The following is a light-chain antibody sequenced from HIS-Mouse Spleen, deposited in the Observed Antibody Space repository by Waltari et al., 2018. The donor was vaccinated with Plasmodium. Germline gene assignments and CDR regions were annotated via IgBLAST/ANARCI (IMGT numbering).Light chain of an antibody. J-gene: IGLJ3*02. Sequence: SYELTQPPSVSVSPGQTARITCSGDALPKKYAYWYQQKSGQAPVLVIYEDSKRPSGIHERFSGSSSGTMATLTISGAQVEDEADYYCYSTDSSGNLRVFGGGTKLTVL. V-gene: IGLV3-10*01. CDR3: YSTDSSGNLRV. CDR1: ALPKKY. CDR2: EDS.